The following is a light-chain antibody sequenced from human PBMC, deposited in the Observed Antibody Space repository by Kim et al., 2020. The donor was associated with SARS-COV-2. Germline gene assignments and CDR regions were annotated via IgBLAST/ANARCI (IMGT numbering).Light chain of an antibody. CDR1: QSISSW. CDR2: KAS. V-gene: IGKV1-5*03. J-gene: IGKJ1*01. Sequence: DIQMTQSPSTLSASVGDRVTITCRASQSISSWLAWYQQKPGKAPKLLIYKASSLESGVPSRFSGSGSGTEFTLTISSLQPDGFATYYCQQYNSYSWTFGQVTKVDIK. CDR3: QQYNSYSWT.